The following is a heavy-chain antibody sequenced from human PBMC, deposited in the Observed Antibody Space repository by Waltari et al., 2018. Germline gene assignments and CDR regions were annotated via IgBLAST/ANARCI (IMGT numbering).Heavy chain of an antibody. CDR2: INHSGST. CDR1: GGSFSGYY. Sequence: QVQLQQWGAGLLKPSETLSLTCAAYGGSFSGYYWSWIRQPHGKGLEWIGEINHSGSTNYNPSLKSRVTISVDTSKNQFSLKLSSVTAADTAVYYCARGGPRGLPGTTVCFDYWGQGTLVTVSS. V-gene: IGHV4-34*01. D-gene: IGHD1-7*01. J-gene: IGHJ4*02. CDR3: ARGGPRGLPGTTVCFDY.